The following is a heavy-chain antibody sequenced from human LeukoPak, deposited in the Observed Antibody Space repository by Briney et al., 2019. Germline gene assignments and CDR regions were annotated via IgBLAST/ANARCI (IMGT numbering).Heavy chain of an antibody. V-gene: IGHV7-4-1*02. D-gene: IGHD6-19*01. Sequence: GASVKVSCKASGYTFSNYAINWVRQAPGQGLEWMGWINTNSGNPTSAQGFTGRFVFSLDTSVSTAYLQITSLKAEDTGVYYCARAGSSGTLDYWGQGALVTVSS. CDR1: GYTFSNYA. CDR2: INTNSGNP. CDR3: ARAGSSGTLDY. J-gene: IGHJ4*02.